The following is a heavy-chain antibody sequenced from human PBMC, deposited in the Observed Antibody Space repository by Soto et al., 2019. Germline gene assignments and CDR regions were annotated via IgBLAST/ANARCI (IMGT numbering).Heavy chain of an antibody. D-gene: IGHD2-15*01. J-gene: IGHJ4*02. V-gene: IGHV3-30*18. CDR2: ISYDGSNK. CDR1: GFTFSSYG. Sequence: QVQLVESGGGVVQPGRSLRLSCAASGFTFSSYGMHWVRQAPGKGLEWVAVISYDGSNKYYADSVKGRFTISRDNSKNTLYLQMNSLRAEDTAVYYCAKDGPDCSGGSCYSGGLDYWGQGTLVTVSS. CDR3: AKDGPDCSGGSCYSGGLDY.